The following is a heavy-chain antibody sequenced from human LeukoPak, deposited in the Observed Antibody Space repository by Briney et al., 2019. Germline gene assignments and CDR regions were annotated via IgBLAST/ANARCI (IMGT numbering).Heavy chain of an antibody. CDR3: ARGRMTGVFDY. CDR1: RGSVNSGSYY. CDR2: ISFSGST. J-gene: IGHJ4*02. V-gene: IGHV4-61*01. Sequence: SETLSLTCTVSRGSVNSGSYYWSWIRQPPGKGPEWIGYISFSGSTNYNPSLKSRVTISVDTSKNQFSLRLSSVTAAGTAVYYCARGRMTGVFDYWGQGTLSTVSS. D-gene: IGHD3-9*01.